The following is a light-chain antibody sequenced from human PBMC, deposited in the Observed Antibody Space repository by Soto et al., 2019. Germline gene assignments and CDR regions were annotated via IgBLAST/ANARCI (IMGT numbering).Light chain of an antibody. CDR1: PSVLYSDNKNY. V-gene: IGKV4-1*01. CDR2: WAS. J-gene: IGKJ4*01. Sequence: DFVMTQSPRSLAVSLGERATISCKSSPSVLYSDNKNYLTWYLQRPGQPPKVLIYWASTRGPGVPDRFSGSGSGTDFTLTISSLQAEDVGVYYCQQYYSALPTFGEGTKVEIE. CDR3: QQYYSALPT.